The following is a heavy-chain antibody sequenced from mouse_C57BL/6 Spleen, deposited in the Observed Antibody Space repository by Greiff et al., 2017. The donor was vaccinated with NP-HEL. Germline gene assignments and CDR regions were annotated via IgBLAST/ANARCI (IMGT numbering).Heavy chain of an antibody. CDR2: INPSSGYT. CDR3: ARYLSMDY. J-gene: IGHJ4*01. CDR1: GYTFTSYW. D-gene: IGHD6-2*01. Sequence: VQLQQSGAELAKPGASVKLSCKASGYTFTSYWMHWVKQRPGQGLEWIGYINPSSGYTKYNQKFKDQATLTADKSSSTAYMQLSSLTYEDSAVYYCARYLSMDYWGQGTSVTVSS. V-gene: IGHV1-7*01.